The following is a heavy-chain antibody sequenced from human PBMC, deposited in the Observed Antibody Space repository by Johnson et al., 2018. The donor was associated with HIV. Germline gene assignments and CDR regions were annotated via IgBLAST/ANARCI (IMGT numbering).Heavy chain of an antibody. CDR2: LSGRGGST. D-gene: IGHD5-24*01. J-gene: IGHJ3*02. CDR3: ARDQVVEMATIIGDDAFDI. V-gene: IGHV3-23*04. CDR1: GFTFSSYA. Sequence: VQLVESGGGVVQPGRSLRLSCAASGFTFSSYAMSWVRQAPGKGLDWVSALSGRGGSTYHADSVKGRFTISIDNSKNTLYLQMNSLRAEDTALYYCARDQVVEMATIIGDDAFDIWGQGTMVTVSS.